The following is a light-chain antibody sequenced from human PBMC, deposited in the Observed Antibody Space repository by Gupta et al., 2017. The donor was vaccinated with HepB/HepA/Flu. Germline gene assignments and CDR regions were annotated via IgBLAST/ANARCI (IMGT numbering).Light chain of an antibody. CDR2: AAS. V-gene: IGKV1-9*01. CDR3: QQGNNYPGT. CDR1: QGIGSY. J-gene: IGKJ1*01. Sequence: DIQLTQSPSFLSASVGDRVTITCRASQGIGSYLAWYQQRPGKALNLLIYAASTVQSGVPSRFSGSGSGTEFSLSISSRQPEDFATYYCQQGNNYPGTFGQGTKVEIK.